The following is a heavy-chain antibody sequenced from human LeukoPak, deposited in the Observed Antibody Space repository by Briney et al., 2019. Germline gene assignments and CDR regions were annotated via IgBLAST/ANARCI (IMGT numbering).Heavy chain of an antibody. CDR1: GYTFTSYD. D-gene: IGHD1-26*01. Sequence: ASVKASCKASGYTFTSYDINWVRQATGQGLEWMGWMNPNSGNTGYAQKFQGRVPMTRNTSISTAYMELSSLRSEDTAVYYCARAYRLSGSYSYGGYWGQGTLVTVSS. CDR3: ARAYRLSGSYSYGGY. V-gene: IGHV1-8*01. CDR2: MNPNSGNT. J-gene: IGHJ4*02.